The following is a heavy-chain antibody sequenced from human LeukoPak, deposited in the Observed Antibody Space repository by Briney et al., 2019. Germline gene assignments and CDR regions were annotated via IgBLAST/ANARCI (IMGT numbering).Heavy chain of an antibody. D-gene: IGHD5-12*01. CDR1: GFTFSSYW. CDR3: ASHRGYSCDNFCNY. J-gene: IGHJ4*02. V-gene: IGHV3-7*01. CDR2: INQDGGDK. Sequence: HTGGSQRLSCAASGFTFSSYWTSWVRQAPGKGLEWVAKINQDGGDKYCVDSVKHRFTIFRDNAKNSLDLQMNSRRADDTAVYYCASHRGYSCDNFCNYWGQGTQVTVSS.